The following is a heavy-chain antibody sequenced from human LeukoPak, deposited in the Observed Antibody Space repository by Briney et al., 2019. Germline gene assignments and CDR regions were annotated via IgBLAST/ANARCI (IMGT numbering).Heavy chain of an antibody. CDR3: ASFFRFGRNADAFDI. Sequence: ASVKVSCKASGYTFTGYYMHWVRQAPGQGLEWMGWINPNSGNTGYAQKFQGRVTMTRNTSISTAYMELSSLRSEDTAVYYCASFFRFGRNADAFDIWGQGTMVTVSS. CDR2: INPNSGNT. J-gene: IGHJ3*02. D-gene: IGHD3-10*01. CDR1: GYTFTGYY. V-gene: IGHV1-8*02.